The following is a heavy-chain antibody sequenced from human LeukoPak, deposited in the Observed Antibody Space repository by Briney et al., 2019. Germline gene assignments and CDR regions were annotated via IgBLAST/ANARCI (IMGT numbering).Heavy chain of an antibody. CDR2: IYYSGST. V-gene: IGHV4-59*01. Sequence: PSETLSLTCTVSGGSISSYYWSWIRQPPGKGLEWIGYIYYSGSTNYNPSLKSRVTISVDTSKNQFSLKLSSVTAADTAVYYCAREDYPDLAVDYWGQGTLVTVSS. CDR1: GGSISSYY. J-gene: IGHJ4*02. D-gene: IGHD3-16*01. CDR3: AREDYPDLAVDY.